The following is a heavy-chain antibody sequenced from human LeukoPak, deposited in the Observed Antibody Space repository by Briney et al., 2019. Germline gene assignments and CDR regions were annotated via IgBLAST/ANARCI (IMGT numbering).Heavy chain of an antibody. D-gene: IGHD3-3*01. J-gene: IGHJ4*02. CDR2: ITTGDGNT. V-gene: IGHV3-23*01. CDR1: GFTFSSYT. Sequence: PGGSLRLSCTASGFTFSSYTMTWVRQAPGKGLKWVSTITTGDGNTYYADSVKGRFTVSRDDSKNTLYLQMNSLRAEDTAVYYCAKGYDFWSGYYSSYFDYWGQGTLVTVSS. CDR3: AKGYDFWSGYYSSYFDY.